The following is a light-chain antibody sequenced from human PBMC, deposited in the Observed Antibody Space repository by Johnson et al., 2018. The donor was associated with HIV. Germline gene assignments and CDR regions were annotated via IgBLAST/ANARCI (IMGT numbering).Light chain of an antibody. V-gene: IGLV1-51*01. CDR2: DNH. Sequence: QSVLTQPPSVSAAPGQKVTISCSGSSSNIGNNYVSWYQQVPGTAPKLLIYDNHKRPSGIPDRFSGSKSGASATLDITGLQTGDEADYYCGTWDNSLNVFGLGTGTKVTVL. CDR3: GTWDNSLNVFG. J-gene: IGLJ1*01. CDR1: SSNIGNNY.